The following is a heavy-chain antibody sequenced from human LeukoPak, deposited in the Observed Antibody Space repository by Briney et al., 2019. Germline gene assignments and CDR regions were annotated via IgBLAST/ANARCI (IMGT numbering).Heavy chain of an antibody. J-gene: IGHJ4*02. CDR1: GFTFSSYS. CDR2: ISSNSNYI. D-gene: IGHD5-18*01. CDR3: ARDGYSYGYDY. Sequence: PGGSLRLSCAASGFTFSSYSINWVRQAPGKGLEWVPSISSNSNYIYYADSVKGRFTISRDNAKNSLYLQMNSLRVEDTAVYYCARDGYSYGYDYWGQGTLVTVPS. V-gene: IGHV3-21*01.